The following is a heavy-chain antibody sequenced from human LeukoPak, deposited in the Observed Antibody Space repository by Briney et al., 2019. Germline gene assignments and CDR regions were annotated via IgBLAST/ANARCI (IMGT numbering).Heavy chain of an antibody. CDR1: GFTFSSYS. Sequence: GGSLRLSCAASGFTFSSYSMNWVRQAPGKGLEWVSYISSSSSTIYYADSVKGRFTISRENAKNSLYLQMNSLRAEDTAVYYCERGKYSGSYYRYWFFDLWGRGTLVTVSS. V-gene: IGHV3-48*01. CDR2: ISSSSSTI. J-gene: IGHJ2*01. CDR3: ERGKYSGSYYRYWFFDL. D-gene: IGHD1-26*01.